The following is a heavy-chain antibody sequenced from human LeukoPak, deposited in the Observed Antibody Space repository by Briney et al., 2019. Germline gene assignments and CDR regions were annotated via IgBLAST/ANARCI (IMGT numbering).Heavy chain of an antibody. D-gene: IGHD3-22*01. Sequence: PGGSLRLSCAASVFTFSTYCMHWVRQAPGKGLEWVAVLSYDGSNKYYRDSVKGRFTISRDNSKNTLYLQMNSLRAEDTAVYYCAKGGESSGYYGGPDYWGQGTLVTVSS. J-gene: IGHJ4*02. CDR3: AKGGESSGYYGGPDY. CDR1: VFTFSTYC. V-gene: IGHV3-30*18. CDR2: LSYDGSNK.